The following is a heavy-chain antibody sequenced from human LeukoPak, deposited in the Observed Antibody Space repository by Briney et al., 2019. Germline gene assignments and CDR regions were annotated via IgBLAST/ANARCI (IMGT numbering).Heavy chain of an antibody. J-gene: IGHJ3*02. V-gene: IGHV4-59*08. D-gene: IGHD3-9*01. CDR1: GCTISSYY. Sequence: SETLSLTCSVSGCTISSYYWSWIRQPPGKGLEWIGYIYYSGSTNYNPSLKSRVTILVDTSKNQFSLKLSSVTAADTAVYYCARHGYDILTGLIWGQGTMVTVSS. CDR2: IYYSGST. CDR3: ARHGYDILTGLI.